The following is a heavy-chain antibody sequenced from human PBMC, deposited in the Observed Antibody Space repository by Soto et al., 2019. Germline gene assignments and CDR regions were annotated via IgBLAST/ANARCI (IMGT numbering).Heavy chain of an antibody. Sequence: GGSLRLSCQASGFNFDNYGMHWVRQAPGKGLEWVAVITYDGSFQYYADSVKGRFTISRDNSKNTLSLHLDTLKPEDTAVYHCAKDRVGGTFYTPLGFWGQGTLVTVSS. D-gene: IGHD1-7*01. CDR1: GFNFDNYG. CDR2: ITYDGSFQ. J-gene: IGHJ4*02. CDR3: AKDRVGGTFYTPLGF. V-gene: IGHV3-30*18.